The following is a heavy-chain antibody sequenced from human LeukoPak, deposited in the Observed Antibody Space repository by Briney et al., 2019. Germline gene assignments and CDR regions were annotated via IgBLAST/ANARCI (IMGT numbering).Heavy chain of an antibody. D-gene: IGHD3-3*01. J-gene: IGHJ6*03. Sequence: KTSETLSLTCTVSGGSISSGSYYWIWIRQPAGKGPEWIVRISTSGSTNYNPSLKRRVTISVDTSKNQFSLKLSSVTAADTAVYYCAREYYDFWTGARYYMDVWGKGTTVTVSS. V-gene: IGHV4-61*02. CDR1: GGSISSGSYY. CDR2: ISTSGST. CDR3: AREYYDFWTGARYYMDV.